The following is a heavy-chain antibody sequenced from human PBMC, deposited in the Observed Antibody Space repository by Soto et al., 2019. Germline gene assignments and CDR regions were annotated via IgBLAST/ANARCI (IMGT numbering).Heavy chain of an antibody. D-gene: IGHD3-16*01. CDR3: ARALKFDGSYYDY. J-gene: IGHJ4*02. CDR2: INAGNGNT. V-gene: IGHV1-3*01. Sequence: GASVKVSCKASGYTFTSYATHWVRQAPGQRLEWMGWINAGNGNTKYSQKFQGRVTITRDTSASTAYMELSSLRSEDTAVYYCARALKFDGSYYDYWGQGTLVTVSS. CDR1: GYTFTSYA.